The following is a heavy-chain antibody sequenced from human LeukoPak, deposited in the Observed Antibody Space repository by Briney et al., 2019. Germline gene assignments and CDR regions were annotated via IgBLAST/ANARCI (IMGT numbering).Heavy chain of an antibody. CDR1: GFTFSSYS. CDR3: ARTSGSPHYYFDY. CDR2: ISSSSSYI. D-gene: IGHD1-26*01. V-gene: IGHV3-21*01. J-gene: IGHJ4*02. Sequence: GGSLRLSCAASGFTFSSYSMNWVRQAPGKGLEWVSSISSSSSYIYYADSVKGRFTISRDNAKNSLYLQMNSLRAKDTAVYYCARTSGSPHYYFDYWGQGTLVTVSS.